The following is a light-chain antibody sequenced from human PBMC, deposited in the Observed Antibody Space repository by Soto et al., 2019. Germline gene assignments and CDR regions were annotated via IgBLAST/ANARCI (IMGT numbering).Light chain of an antibody. CDR1: QSVSSY. CDR3: QPYNNWPLT. V-gene: IGKV3-15*01. CDR2: DTS. Sequence: VLTQSVATLSLSLGERDNLSCRASQSVSSYLAWCQQKSGQSPRLLIYDTSTRATGVPTRFSGSRSGAEFTLTINSLQSEDFAVYYCQPYNNWPLTFGGGTKVDIK. J-gene: IGKJ4*01.